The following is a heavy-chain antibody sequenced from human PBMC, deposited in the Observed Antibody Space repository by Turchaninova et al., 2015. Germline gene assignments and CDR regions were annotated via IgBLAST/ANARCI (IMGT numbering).Heavy chain of an antibody. J-gene: IGHJ4*02. V-gene: IGHV4-34*01. Sequence: QVQLQQWGAGLLKPSETLSLTCAVYGGSFSGYYLSLIRPPPGKGVECIGEINHSGSTNYNPSLKSRVTISVDTSKNQFSLKLSSVTAADTAVYYCARSPFWSGYYGYWGQGTLVTVSS. D-gene: IGHD3-3*01. CDR1: GGSFSGYY. CDR3: ARSPFWSGYYGY. CDR2: INHSGST.